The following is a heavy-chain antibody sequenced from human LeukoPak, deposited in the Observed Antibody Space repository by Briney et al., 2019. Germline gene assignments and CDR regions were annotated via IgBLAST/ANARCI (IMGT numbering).Heavy chain of an antibody. CDR3: ARLTMVRGVTLYYYGMDV. V-gene: IGHV4-34*01. D-gene: IGHD3-10*01. Sequence: PSETLSLTCAVYGGSFSGYYWSWIRQPPGKGLEWIGEINHSGSTNYNPSLKSRVTISVDTSKNQFSLKLSSVTAADTAVYYCARLTMVRGVTLYYYGMDVWGQGTTVTVSS. CDR1: GGSFSGYY. J-gene: IGHJ6*02. CDR2: INHSGST.